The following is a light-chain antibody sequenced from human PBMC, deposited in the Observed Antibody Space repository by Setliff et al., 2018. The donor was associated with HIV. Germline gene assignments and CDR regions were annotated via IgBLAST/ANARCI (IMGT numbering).Light chain of an antibody. CDR3: CSYGGTYTWV. CDR2: DVT. CDR1: SSDVGDYNY. J-gene: IGLJ3*02. Sequence: SVLTQPRSVSGSPGQSVTISCTGTSSDVGDYNYVSWYQHHPGKAPKVMIYDVTKRPSGVPDRFSGSKSGNTASLTISGLQAEDEADYYCCSYGGTYTWVFGGGTK. V-gene: IGLV2-11*01.